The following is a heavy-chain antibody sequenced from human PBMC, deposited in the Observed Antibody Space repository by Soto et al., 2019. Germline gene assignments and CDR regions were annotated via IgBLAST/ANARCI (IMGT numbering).Heavy chain of an antibody. CDR1: GDTFMNYA. Sequence: QVQLVQSGAEVAKPGSSVKVSCKASGDTFMNYAMSWVRQGPRQGLEWMGGIIPLFGSPKYAQKFHDRVKITEDESTSTVYMEVSSLRADDTGVYYCARGQVAGNFYYYGMDVWGQGTTVTVS. J-gene: IGHJ6*02. D-gene: IGHD6-19*01. V-gene: IGHV1-69*01. CDR3: ARGQVAGNFYYYGMDV. CDR2: IIPLFGSP.